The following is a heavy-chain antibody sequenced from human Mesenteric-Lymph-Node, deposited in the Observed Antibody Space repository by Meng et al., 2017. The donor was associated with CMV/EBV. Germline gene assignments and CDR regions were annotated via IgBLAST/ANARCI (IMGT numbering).Heavy chain of an antibody. D-gene: IGHD5-12*01. V-gene: IGHV1-69*06. CDR2: IIPIFGTA. J-gene: IGHJ3*02. CDR1: GGTFSSYA. CDR3: ARGGDIVATISVAFDI. Sequence: GGTFSSYAISWVRQAPGQGLEWMGGIIPIFGTANYAQKFQGRVTITADKSTSTAYMELSSLRSEDTAVYYCARGGDIVATISVAFDIWGQGTMVTVSS.